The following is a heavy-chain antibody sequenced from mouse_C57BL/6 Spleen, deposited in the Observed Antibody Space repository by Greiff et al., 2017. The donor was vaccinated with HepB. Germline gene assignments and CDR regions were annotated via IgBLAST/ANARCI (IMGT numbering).Heavy chain of an antibody. CDR1: GFTFSSYG. V-gene: IGHV5-6*02. J-gene: IGHJ4*01. CDR3: ARQSNYYGSSWDAMDY. CDR2: ISSGGSYT. Sequence: DVKLVESGGDLVKPGGSLKLSCAASGFTFSSYGMSWVRQTPDKRLEWVATISSGGSYTYYPDRVKGRFTISRDSAKNTLYLQMSSLKSEDTALYYCARQSNYYGSSWDAMDYWGQGTSVTVSS. D-gene: IGHD1-1*01.